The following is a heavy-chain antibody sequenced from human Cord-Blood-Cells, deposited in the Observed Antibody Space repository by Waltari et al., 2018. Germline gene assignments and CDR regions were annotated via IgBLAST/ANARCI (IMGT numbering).Heavy chain of an antibody. CDR1: GVSFSSNRAP. CDR3: ARDLLVGATTVDYYYYGMDV. CDR2: TYYRSKWYN. Sequence: QVQLQQSGPGPVKPSQTLPLTCPINGVSFSSNRAPWYRTRYSPSRGLEWLGRTYYRSKWYNDYAVSVKSRITINPDTPKNQFSLQLNSVTPEDTAVYYCARDLLVGATTVDYYYYGMDVWGQGTTVTVSS. J-gene: IGHJ6*02. D-gene: IGHD1-26*01. V-gene: IGHV6-1*01.